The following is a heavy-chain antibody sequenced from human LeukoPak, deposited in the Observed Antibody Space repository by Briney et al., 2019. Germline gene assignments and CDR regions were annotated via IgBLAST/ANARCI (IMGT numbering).Heavy chain of an antibody. CDR1: GYTLTELS. CDR3: ATDRYSSSWYVAFDI. V-gene: IGHV1-24*01. D-gene: IGHD6-13*01. Sequence: GASVKVSCKVSGYTLTELSMHWVRQAPGKGLEWMGGFDPEDGETIYAQKFQGRVTMTEDTSTDTAYMELSSLRSEDTAVYYCATDRYSSSWYVAFDIWGQGTMVTVSS. CDR2: FDPEDGET. J-gene: IGHJ3*02.